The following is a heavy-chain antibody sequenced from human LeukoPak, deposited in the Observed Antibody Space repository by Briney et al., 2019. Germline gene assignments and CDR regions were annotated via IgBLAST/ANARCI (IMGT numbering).Heavy chain of an antibody. Sequence: SSETLSLTCTVSGGSISSSSYYWGWIRQPPGKGLEWVSAISGSGGSTYYADSVKGRFTISRDNSKNTLYLQMNSLRAEDTAVYYCATYRQVLLPFESWGQGTLVTVSS. CDR3: ATYRQVLLPFES. CDR1: GGSISSSSYY. V-gene: IGHV3-23*01. CDR2: ISGSGGST. J-gene: IGHJ4*02. D-gene: IGHD2-8*02.